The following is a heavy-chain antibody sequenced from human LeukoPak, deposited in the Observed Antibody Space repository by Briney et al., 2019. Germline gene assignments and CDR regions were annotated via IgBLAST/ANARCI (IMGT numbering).Heavy chain of an antibody. CDR1: GYSISSDYY. D-gene: IGHD2-15*01. J-gene: IGHJ6*03. CDR2: FYHSGNT. Sequence: SETLSLTCTVSGYSISSDYYWGWIRQPPGKGLEWIGSFYHSGNTYYNPSLKSRVTISVDTSKNQFSLKLSSVTAADTAVYYCASFYCSGGSCYQYYAYYYMDVWGKGTTVTISS. CDR3: ASFYCSGGSCYQYYAYYYMDV. V-gene: IGHV4-38-2*02.